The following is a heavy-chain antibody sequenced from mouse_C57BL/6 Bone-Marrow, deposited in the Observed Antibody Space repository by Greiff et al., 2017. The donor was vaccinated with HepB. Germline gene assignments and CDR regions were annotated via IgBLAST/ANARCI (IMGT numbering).Heavy chain of an antibody. CDR2: IYPGDGDT. V-gene: IGHV1-82*01. J-gene: IGHJ1*03. D-gene: IGHD1-1*01. Sequence: VKLQQSGPELVKPGASVKISCKASGYAFSSSWMNWVKQRPGKGLEWIGRIYPGDGDTNYNGKFKGKATLTADKSSSTAYMQLSSLTSEDSAVYFCARRGYYGSIWYFDVWGTGTTVTVSS. CDR3: ARRGYYGSIWYFDV. CDR1: GYAFSSSW.